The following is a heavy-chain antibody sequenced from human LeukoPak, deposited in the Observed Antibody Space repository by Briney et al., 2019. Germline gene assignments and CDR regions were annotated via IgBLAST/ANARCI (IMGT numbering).Heavy chain of an antibody. CDR1: GFTFSSYA. CDR2: INGSGGST. J-gene: IGHJ4*02. V-gene: IGHV3-23*01. CDR3: ANSIYDFWSGYYDY. D-gene: IGHD3-3*01. Sequence: PGGSLRLSCAASGFTFSSYAMSWVRQAPGKGLEWVSAINGSGGSTYYADSVKGRFTLSRDSSKNTLYLQMNSLRAEDTAVYYCANSIYDFWSGYYDYWGQGTLVTVSS.